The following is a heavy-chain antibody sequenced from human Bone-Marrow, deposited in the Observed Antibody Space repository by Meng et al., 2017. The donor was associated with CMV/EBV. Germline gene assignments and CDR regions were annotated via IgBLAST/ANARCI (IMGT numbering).Heavy chain of an antibody. CDR3: AKDCLTTAPPYYYHMDV. CDR1: GFTFRSYG. V-gene: IGHV3-30*02. Sequence: GESLKISCAASGFTFRSYGMHWVRQAPGEGLEWVAFIHYDGNEKYHADSVKGRFAISRDNYKNTLYLYMNSLRTEDTAVYSCAKDCLTTAPPYYYHMDVWGRGTTVTVSS. CDR2: IHYDGNEK. J-gene: IGHJ6*02. D-gene: IGHD4-17*01.